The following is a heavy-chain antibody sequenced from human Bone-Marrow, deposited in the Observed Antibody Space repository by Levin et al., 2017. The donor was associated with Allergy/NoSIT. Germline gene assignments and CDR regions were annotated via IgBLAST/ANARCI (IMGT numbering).Heavy chain of an antibody. Sequence: LSLTCAASGFTFGRYAMTWVRQAPGEGLEWVSAISADGTGTYYADSLKGRVTLSRDNSQNTLYLQMNNVRPEDTAIVFCAKGQEYGTGNYRGGFDPWGQGTLVTVSS. J-gene: IGHJ5*02. CDR1: GFTFGRYA. V-gene: IGHV3-23*01. CDR3: AKGQEYGTGNYRGGFDP. D-gene: IGHD3-10*01. CDR2: ISADGTGT.